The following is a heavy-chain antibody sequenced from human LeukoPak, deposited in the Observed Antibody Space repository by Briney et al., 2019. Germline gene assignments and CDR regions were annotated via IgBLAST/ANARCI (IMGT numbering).Heavy chain of an antibody. CDR3: ARDLEIGSSSYYFDY. V-gene: IGHV3-33*08. J-gene: IGHJ4*02. Sequence: GGSLRLSCAASGFTVTSTYITWVRQAPGKGLEWVAVIWYDGSNKYYADSVRGRFTISRDNFKNTLYLQMNSLRAEDTAVYYCARDLEIGSSSYYFDYWGQGTLVTVSS. CDR1: GFTVTSTY. D-gene: IGHD3-3*01. CDR2: IWYDGSNK.